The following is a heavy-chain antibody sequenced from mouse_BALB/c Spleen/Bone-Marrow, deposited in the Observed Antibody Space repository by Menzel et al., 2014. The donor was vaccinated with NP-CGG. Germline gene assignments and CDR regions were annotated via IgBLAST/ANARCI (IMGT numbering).Heavy chain of an antibody. Sequence: DVMLAESGGGLVQPGGSLKLSCAASGFDFSRYWMSWVRQAPGKGLEWIGEINPDSSTINYTPSLKDKFIISRDNAKNTLYLQMSKVRSEDTALYYCSRLYYYGNFAYWGQGTLVTVSA. V-gene: IGHV4-1*02. J-gene: IGHJ3*01. CDR3: SRLYYYGNFAY. CDR1: GFDFSRYW. D-gene: IGHD1-1*01. CDR2: INPDSSTI.